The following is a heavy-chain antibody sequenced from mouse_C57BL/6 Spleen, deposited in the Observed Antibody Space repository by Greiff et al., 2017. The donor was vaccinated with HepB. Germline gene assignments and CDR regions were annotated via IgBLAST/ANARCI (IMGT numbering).Heavy chain of an antibody. CDR2: IHPNSGST. J-gene: IGHJ3*01. V-gene: IGHV1-64*01. D-gene: IGHD1-1*01. CDR1: GYTFTSYW. Sequence: VQLQQPGAELVKPGASVKLSCKASGYTFTSYWMHWVKQRPGQGLEWIGMIHPNSGSTNYNEKFKGKATLTADKSSSTAYMQLSSLTSEDSAVYFCARSYGSPFAYWGQGTLVTVSA. CDR3: ARSYGSPFAY.